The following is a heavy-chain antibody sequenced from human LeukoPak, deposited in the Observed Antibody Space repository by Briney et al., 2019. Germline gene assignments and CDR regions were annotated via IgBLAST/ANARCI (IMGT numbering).Heavy chain of an antibody. J-gene: IGHJ4*02. CDR3: ARDYYGSGTYYKPFDY. D-gene: IGHD3-10*01. CDR2: IIPIFGTT. Sequence: SVKVSCKASGGTFSSYAISWVRQAPGQGLEWMGGIIPIFGTTNYAQKFQGRATITADESTSTAYMELSSLRSEDTAVYYCARDYYGSGTYYKPFDYWGQGTLVTVSS. V-gene: IGHV1-69*13. CDR1: GGTFSSYA.